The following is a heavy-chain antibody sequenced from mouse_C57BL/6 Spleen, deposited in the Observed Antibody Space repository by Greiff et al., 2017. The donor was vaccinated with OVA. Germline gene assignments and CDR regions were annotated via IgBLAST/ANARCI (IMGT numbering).Heavy chain of an antibody. D-gene: IGHD1-1*01. CDR2: IYPGDGDT. V-gene: IGHV1-82*01. CDR1: GYAFSSSW. CDR3: ARGWDTTDFDY. Sequence: QVQLQQSGPELVKPGASVKISCKASGYAFSSSWMNWVKQRPGKGLEWIGRIYPGDGDTNYNGKFKGKATLTADKSSSTAYMQLSSLTSEDSAVDFCARGWDTTDFDYWGQGTTLTVSS. J-gene: IGHJ2*01.